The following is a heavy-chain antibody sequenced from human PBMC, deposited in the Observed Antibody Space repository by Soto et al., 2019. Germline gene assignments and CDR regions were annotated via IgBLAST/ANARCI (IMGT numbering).Heavy chain of an antibody. CDR3: ARGVTIFGVVTRPYYYYMDV. V-gene: IGHV4-59*01. CDR2: IYYSGST. Sequence: SETLSLTCTVSGGSISSYYWSWIRQPPGKGLEWIGYIYYSGSTNYNPSLKSRVTISVDTSKNQFSLKLSSVTAADTAVYYCARGVTIFGVVTRPYYYYMDVWGKGTTVTVSS. J-gene: IGHJ6*03. CDR1: GGSISSYY. D-gene: IGHD3-3*01.